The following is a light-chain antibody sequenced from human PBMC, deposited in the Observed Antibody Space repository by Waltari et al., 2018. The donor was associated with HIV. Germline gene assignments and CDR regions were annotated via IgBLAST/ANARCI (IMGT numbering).Light chain of an antibody. CDR2: EVN. CDR3: SSYAGNNNLK. J-gene: IGLJ2*01. V-gene: IGLV2-8*01. CDR1: SSDVGGYNY. Sequence: QSALTQPPSASGSPGQSVTISCTGTSSDVGGYNYVSWYQQHPGKAPKLIIFEVNKRPSGVPDRFFGSKSGNTASLTVSGLQAEDEDEYHCSSYAGNNNLKFGGGTKLTVL.